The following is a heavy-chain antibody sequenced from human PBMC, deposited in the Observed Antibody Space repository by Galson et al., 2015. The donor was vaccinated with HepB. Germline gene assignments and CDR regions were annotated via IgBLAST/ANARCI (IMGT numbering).Heavy chain of an antibody. CDR1: GFTVSSNY. CDR2: IYSGGST. J-gene: IGHJ4*02. D-gene: IGHD3-16*02. V-gene: IGHV3-66*01. Sequence: SLRLSCAASGFTVSSNYMSWVRQAPGKGLEWVPVIYSGGSTYYADSVKGRFTISRDNSKNTLYLQMNSLRAEDTAVYYCARAPITFGGVIVYFDYWGQGTLVTVSS. CDR3: ARAPITFGGVIVYFDY.